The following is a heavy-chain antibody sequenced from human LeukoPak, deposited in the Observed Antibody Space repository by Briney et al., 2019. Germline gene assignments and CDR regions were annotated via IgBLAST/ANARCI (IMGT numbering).Heavy chain of an antibody. CDR3: ARDARYYDSSGYYYWFDP. Sequence: SETLSLTCTVSGDSITSGGYYWSWIRQRPGKGLEWIGYIYKTGSTYYNPSLKSRVTMSVDTSRNQFSLKVNSVTAADTAVYYCARDARYYDSSGYYYWFDPWGQGTLVTVSS. D-gene: IGHD3-22*01. CDR2: IYKTGST. CDR1: GDSITSGGYY. J-gene: IGHJ5*02. V-gene: IGHV4-31*03.